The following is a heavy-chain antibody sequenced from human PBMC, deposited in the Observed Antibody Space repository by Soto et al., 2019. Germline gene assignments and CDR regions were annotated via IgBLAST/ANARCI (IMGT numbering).Heavy chain of an antibody. D-gene: IGHD6-19*01. CDR3: ARAQKAVAGKPERYYYCYMDV. V-gene: IGHV4-59*01. CDR2: IYYSGST. Sequence: SEALSLTCTVSGVSISSYYWSWILQPPGKGLEWIGYIYYSGSTNYNPSLKSRVTISVDTSKNQFSLKLSSVTAADTAVYYCARAQKAVAGKPERYYYCYMDVWGKGTTVTVSS. J-gene: IGHJ6*03. CDR1: GVSISSYY.